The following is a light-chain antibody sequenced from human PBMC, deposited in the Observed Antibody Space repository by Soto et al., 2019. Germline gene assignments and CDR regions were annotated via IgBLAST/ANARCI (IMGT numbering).Light chain of an antibody. Sequence: DIMMAQSPDSLSLSPGERATLSCRASQSISSTYLTWYHQRPGQAPRLLIYDASRRATGIPDRFSGSGSGTDFSLTISRLEPEDFAVYYCQHYDSARWTFGLGTKVDIK. CDR3: QHYDSARWT. CDR2: DAS. V-gene: IGKV3-20*01. J-gene: IGKJ1*01. CDR1: QSISSTY.